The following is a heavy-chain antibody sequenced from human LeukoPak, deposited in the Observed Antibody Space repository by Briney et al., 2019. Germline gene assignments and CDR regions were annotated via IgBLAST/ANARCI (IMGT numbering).Heavy chain of an antibody. V-gene: IGHV1-8*01. CDR2: MNPNSGNT. Sequence: GASVKVSCKAFGYTFTSYDINWVRQATGQGLEWMGWMNPNSGNTGYAQKFQGRVTMTRNTSISTAYMELSSLGSEDTAVYYCAREASVYDSSGYYDASDIWGQGTMVTVSS. D-gene: IGHD3-22*01. CDR1: GYTFTSYD. CDR3: AREASVYDSSGYYDASDI. J-gene: IGHJ3*02.